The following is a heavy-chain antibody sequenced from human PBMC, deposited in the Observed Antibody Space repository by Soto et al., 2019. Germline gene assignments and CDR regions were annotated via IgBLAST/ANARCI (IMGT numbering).Heavy chain of an antibody. CDR3: ARVLYSSASEYYFDY. CDR1: GFTFSSYW. CDR2: INSDGSST. V-gene: IGHV3-74*01. D-gene: IGHD6-19*01. Sequence: PGGSLRLSCAASGFTFSSYWMHWVRQAPGKGLVWVSRINSDGSSTSYADSVKGRFTISRDNAKNTLYLQMNSLRAEDTAVYYCARVLYSSASEYYFDYWGQGTLVTVS. J-gene: IGHJ4*02.